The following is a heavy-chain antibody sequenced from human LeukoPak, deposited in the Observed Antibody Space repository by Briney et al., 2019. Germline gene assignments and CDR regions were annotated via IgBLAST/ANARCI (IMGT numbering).Heavy chain of an antibody. V-gene: IGHV3-23*01. D-gene: IGHD3-9*01. Sequence: GGSLRLSCAASGFTFSSYAMSWVRQAPGKGLEWVSAISGSGGSTYYADSVKGRFTISRDNSKNTLYLQMNGLRAEDTAIYYCAKDLTPDGAWDIDYWGQGTPITVSS. CDR3: AKDLTPDGAWDIDY. CDR2: ISGSGGST. CDR1: GFTFSSYA. J-gene: IGHJ4*02.